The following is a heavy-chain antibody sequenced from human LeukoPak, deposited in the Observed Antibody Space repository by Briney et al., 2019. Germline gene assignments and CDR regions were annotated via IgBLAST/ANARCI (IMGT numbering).Heavy chain of an antibody. CDR2: IKEDGSEK. Sequence: GGSLRLSCAASGFTFSSYWMSWVRQTPDKGLEWVANIKEDGSEKYFVDSVKGRFTISRDNAKNSLYLQMSSLRVEDTAVYYCARDKVVGAMTGSNLDYWGQGILVTVSS. J-gene: IGHJ4*02. V-gene: IGHV3-7*01. D-gene: IGHD1-26*01. CDR1: GFTFSSYW. CDR3: ARDKVVGAMTGSNLDY.